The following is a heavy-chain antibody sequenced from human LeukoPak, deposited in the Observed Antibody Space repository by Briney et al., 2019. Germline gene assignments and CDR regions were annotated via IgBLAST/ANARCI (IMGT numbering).Heavy chain of an antibody. CDR2: IYSSGNT. D-gene: IGHD5-24*01. CDR1: GGSMSSYY. J-gene: IGHJ4*02. V-gene: IGHV4-59*01. Sequence: SETLSLTCTVSGGSMSSYYWSWIRQPPGKGLEWIGYIYSSGNTNYNPSLKSRLTISVDTSKNQFSLKLSSVTAADTAVYYCARESRRDGYKFDYWGQGTLVTVSS. CDR3: ARESRRDGYKFDY.